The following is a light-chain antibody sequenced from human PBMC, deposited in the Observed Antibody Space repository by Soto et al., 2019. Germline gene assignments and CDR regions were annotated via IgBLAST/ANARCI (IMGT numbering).Light chain of an antibody. CDR1: QTISNN. J-gene: IGKJ1*01. Sequence: DIQVTQSPSSLSASVGDRLTITCQASQTISNNLNWYQQKLGKAPKLLIYAASSLQSGVPSRFSGSASGTDFTLTITNLQPEDFATYFCQQSDNAPWTFGQGTKVEIK. V-gene: IGKV1-39*01. CDR2: AAS. CDR3: QQSDNAPWT.